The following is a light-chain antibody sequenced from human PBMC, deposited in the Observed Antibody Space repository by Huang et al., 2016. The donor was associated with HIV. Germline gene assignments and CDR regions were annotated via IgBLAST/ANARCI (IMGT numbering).Light chain of an antibody. CDR2: EVS. Sequence: DIVMTQNPFSLSVTPGQPAPISCTSNQSLLHSDGKTYLFWYLQKVGQSPQLLIYEVSNRFSGMPDRFNGSGSGTDFTLKISRMEAEDVGVYYYMQSIQLPLTFGGGTKVEIK. CDR1: QSLLHSDGKTY. J-gene: IGKJ4*01. V-gene: IGKV2D-29*02. CDR3: MQSIQLPLT.